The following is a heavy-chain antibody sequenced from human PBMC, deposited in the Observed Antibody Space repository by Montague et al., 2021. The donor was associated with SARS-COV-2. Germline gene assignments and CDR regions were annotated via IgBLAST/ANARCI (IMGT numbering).Heavy chain of an antibody. J-gene: IGHJ4*02. CDR3: ARGRAEITMIAVVFTGGIYYWAS. V-gene: IGHV4-34*01. D-gene: IGHD3-22*01. CDR2: IDHSGST. CDR1: GGSFSGYD. Sequence: SETLSLTCAVYGGSFSGYDWSWIRQSPGKGLEWIGEIDHSGSTKYNPSLKSRLTLSVDTSKNQFSLKLSSVTAADTAVYYCARGRAEITMIAVVFTGGIYYWASGGRGTLVPVSP.